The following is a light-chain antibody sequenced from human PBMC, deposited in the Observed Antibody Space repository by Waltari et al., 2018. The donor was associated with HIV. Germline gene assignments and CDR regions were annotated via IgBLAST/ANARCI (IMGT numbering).Light chain of an antibody. J-gene: IGLJ2*01. CDR1: SSYVGSYTL. CDR3: CSYAGVYVV. CDR2: EVS. Sequence: SALTQPASVSGSPGQSITISCAGTSSYVGSYTLASWYQQHPGKAPKLMIYEVSKRPSGVSSRFSGSKSGSTASLTISGLQAEDEADYYCCSYAGVYVVFGGGTKLTVL. V-gene: IGLV2-23*02.